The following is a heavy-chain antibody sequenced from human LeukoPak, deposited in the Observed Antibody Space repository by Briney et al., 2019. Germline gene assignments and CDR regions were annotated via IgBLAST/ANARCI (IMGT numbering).Heavy chain of an antibody. CDR3: ARDDRTHYYDSSGCY. J-gene: IGHJ4*02. D-gene: IGHD3-22*01. V-gene: IGHV1-18*01. CDR1: GYTFTSYG. Sequence: ASVKVSCKASGYTFTSYGISWVRQAPGQGLEWMGWISAYNGNTNCAQKLQGRVTMTTDTSTSTAYMELRSLRSDDTAVYYCARDDRTHYYDSSGCYWGQGTLVTVSS. CDR2: ISAYNGNT.